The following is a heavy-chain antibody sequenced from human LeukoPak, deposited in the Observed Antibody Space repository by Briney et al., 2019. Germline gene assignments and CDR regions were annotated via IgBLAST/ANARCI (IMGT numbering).Heavy chain of an antibody. V-gene: IGHV4-59*12. Sequence: PSETLSLTCTVSGGSISSYYWSWIRQPPGKGLEWIGYIYYSGSTNYNPSLKSRVTISVDTSKNQFSLELNSVTAADTAVYYCARGGEVVAATFDYWGQGTLVTVSS. J-gene: IGHJ4*02. CDR1: GGSISSYY. CDR2: IYYSGST. CDR3: ARGGEVVAATFDY. D-gene: IGHD2-15*01.